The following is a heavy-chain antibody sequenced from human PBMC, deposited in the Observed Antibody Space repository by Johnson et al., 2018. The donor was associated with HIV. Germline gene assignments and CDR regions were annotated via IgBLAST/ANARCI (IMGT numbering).Heavy chain of an antibody. D-gene: IGHD3-9*01. Sequence: VQLVEFGGGLGKFGGFMRLSCAASGFTFSSYWMSWVRQAPGKGLEWVANIKQDGSEKYYVDSVKGRFTISRDNAKNSLYLQMNSLRAEDTAVYYCARSKVGDFDWLLYDHAFDIWGQGTMVTFSS. CDR2: IKQDGSEK. CDR1: GFTFSSYW. V-gene: IGHV3-7*01. CDR3: ARSKVGDFDWLLYDHAFDI. J-gene: IGHJ3*02.